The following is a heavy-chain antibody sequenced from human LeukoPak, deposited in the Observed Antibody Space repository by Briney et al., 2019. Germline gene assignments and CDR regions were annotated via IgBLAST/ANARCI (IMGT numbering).Heavy chain of an antibody. D-gene: IGHD3-10*01. J-gene: IGHJ5*02. CDR2: IYTSGTI. Sequence: SGTLSLTCAVSGGSISSYYWSWIRQPAGTALEWIGRIYTSGTITYNPSLKSRVTMSVDTSKNQFSLKLSSVTAADTAVYYCARDSGTTGEVKFDPWGQGTLVTVSS. CDR1: GGSISSYY. CDR3: ARDSGTTGEVKFDP. V-gene: IGHV4-4*07.